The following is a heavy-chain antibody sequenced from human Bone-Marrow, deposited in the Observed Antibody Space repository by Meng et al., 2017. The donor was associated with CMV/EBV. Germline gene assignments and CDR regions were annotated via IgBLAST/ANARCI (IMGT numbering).Heavy chain of an antibody. CDR3: ARDRYNWDFDY. CDR2: ISTYNGHT. CDR1: GYTFTSYA. Sequence: ASVKVSCKASGYTFTSYAMHWVRQAPGQRLQWMGWISTYNGHTNYEQSLQGRVTLTTDTSTSTAYMELRSLRSDDTAVYYCARDRYNWDFDYWGQGTLVTVSS. D-gene: IGHD1-1*01. J-gene: IGHJ4*02. V-gene: IGHV1-18*01.